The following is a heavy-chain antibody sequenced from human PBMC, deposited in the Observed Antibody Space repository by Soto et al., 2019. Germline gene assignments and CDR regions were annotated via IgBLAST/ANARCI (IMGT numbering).Heavy chain of an antibody. CDR1: GYTFANYG. J-gene: IGHJ4*02. V-gene: IGHV1-18*01. Sequence: QVQLVQSGAEVKKPGASVKVSCKASGYTFANYGVSWVRQAPGQGLEWMGWINTYNGNTNYAQKLQGRVTMTTDTSPSTAYMELRSLRSDDTAVYYCAKVQEKWSKFFDYWGQGTLVTVSS. CDR3: AKVQEKWSKFFDY. CDR2: INTYNGNT. D-gene: IGHD2-15*01.